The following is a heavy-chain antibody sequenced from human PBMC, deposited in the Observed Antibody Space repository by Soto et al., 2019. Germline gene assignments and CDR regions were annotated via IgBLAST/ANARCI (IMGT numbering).Heavy chain of an antibody. CDR2: ISAYNGNT. Sequence: ASVKVSCKASGYTFTSYGISWVRQAPGQGLEWMGWISAYNGNTNYAQKLQGRVTMTTDTSTSTAYMELSSLRSEDTAVYYCARGWNGHCSSTSACGYYYYYGMDVWGQGTTVTVSS. CDR1: GYTFTSYG. D-gene: IGHD2-2*01. V-gene: IGHV1-18*01. J-gene: IGHJ6*02. CDR3: ARGWNGHCSSTSACGYYYYYGMDV.